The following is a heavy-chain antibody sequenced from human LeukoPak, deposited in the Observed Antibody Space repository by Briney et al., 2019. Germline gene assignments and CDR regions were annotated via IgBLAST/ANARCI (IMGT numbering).Heavy chain of an antibody. D-gene: IGHD6-19*01. V-gene: IGHV5-51*01. CDR2: ICPGDSDT. CDR1: GYSFSSYW. Sequence: GESLKISCKGSGYSFSSYWIGWVRKMPGKGLEWMGIICPGDSDTTYSPSFQGQVTISADKSISTAYLQWSSLKASDTAIYYCATGYSSGWGAFDIWGQGTMVSVSS. J-gene: IGHJ3*02. CDR3: ATGYSSGWGAFDI.